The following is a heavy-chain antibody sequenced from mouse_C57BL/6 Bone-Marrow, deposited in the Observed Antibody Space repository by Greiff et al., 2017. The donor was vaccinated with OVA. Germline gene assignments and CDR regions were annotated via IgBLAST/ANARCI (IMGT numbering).Heavy chain of an antibody. D-gene: IGHD2-4*01. CDR2: ISSGSSTI. Sequence: EVKLMESGGGLVKPGGSLKLSCAASGFTFSDYGMHWVRQAPAQELEWVAYISSGSSTIYYADTVKGRFTISRDNAKNTLFLQMTGLRSEDTAMYYCARGDYDYFDYWGQGTTLTVSS. CDR3: ARGDYDYFDY. CDR1: GFTFSDYG. J-gene: IGHJ2*01. V-gene: IGHV5-17*01.